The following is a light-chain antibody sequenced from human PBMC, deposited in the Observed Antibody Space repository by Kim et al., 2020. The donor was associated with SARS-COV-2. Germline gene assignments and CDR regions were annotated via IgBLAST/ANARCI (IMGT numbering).Light chain of an antibody. CDR1: SGYSNYK. J-gene: IGLJ1*01. Sequence: CTLSSGYSNYKVDGYQQRPGKGPRFVMRVGTGGIVGSKGDGIPDRFSVLGSGLNRYLTIKNIQEEDESDYHCGADHGSGSNFVYVFGTGTKVTVL. CDR2: VGTGGIVG. CDR3: GADHGSGSNFVYV. V-gene: IGLV9-49*01.